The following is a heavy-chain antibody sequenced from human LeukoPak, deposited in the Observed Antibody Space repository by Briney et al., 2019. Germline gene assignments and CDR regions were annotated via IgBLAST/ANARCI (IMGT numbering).Heavy chain of an antibody. CDR2: INPSGGST. CDR3: ARVKVAVIVVGLDY. D-gene: IGHD3-22*01. J-gene: IGHJ4*02. V-gene: IGHV1-46*01. CDR1: GYAFTSYG. Sequence: ASVKVSCKASGYAFTSYGISWVRQAPGQGLEWMGIINPSGGSTSYAQKFQGRVTMTRDTSTSTVYMELSSLRSEDTAVYYCARVKVAVIVVGLDYWGQGTLVTVSS.